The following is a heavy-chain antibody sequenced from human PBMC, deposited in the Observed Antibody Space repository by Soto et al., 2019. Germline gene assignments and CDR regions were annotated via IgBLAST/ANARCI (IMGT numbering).Heavy chain of an antibody. CDR1: GFIFSSYA. Sequence: QVQLVESGGGVVQPGRSLRLSCAASGFIFSSYAMQWVRQAPGKGLEWVAVLSADGGTRYYEDSVKGRFTISRDNSKNTLYLEIHSLRTEDTAVYYCAREAYSYDLGALDFWGRGTLVTVSS. J-gene: IGHJ4*02. D-gene: IGHD5-18*01. CDR2: LSADGGTR. V-gene: IGHV3-30-3*01. CDR3: AREAYSYDLGALDF.